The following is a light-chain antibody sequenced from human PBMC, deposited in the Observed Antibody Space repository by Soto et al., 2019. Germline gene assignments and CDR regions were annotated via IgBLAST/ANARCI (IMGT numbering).Light chain of an antibody. CDR2: GAS. J-gene: IGKJ1*01. CDR1: QSVSSN. V-gene: IGKV3-15*01. Sequence: EIVMTRSPATLSVSPGERATLSCRASQSVSSNLAWYQQKPGQAPRLLIHGASTRATGIPARFSGSGSGTEFTLTISSLQSEDFAVYYCQRYNNWPPAFGQGTKVEIK. CDR3: QRYNNWPPA.